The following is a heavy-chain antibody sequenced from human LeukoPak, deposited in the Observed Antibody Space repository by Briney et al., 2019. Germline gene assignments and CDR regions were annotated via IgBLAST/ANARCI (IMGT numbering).Heavy chain of an antibody. CDR2: ISSSSRYL. CDR1: GFTFSSYS. CDR3: ARASRDWQLEHYYYYGMDV. J-gene: IGHJ6*02. Sequence: PGGSLRLSRAASGFTFSSYSMNWVRQPPGKGLERVSAISSSSRYLYYADSVKGRFPTSRDNAKNSLYLQMNSLRAEDTAVYYCARASRDWQLEHYYYYGMDVWGQGTTVTVSS. V-gene: IGHV3-21*01. D-gene: IGHD6-13*01.